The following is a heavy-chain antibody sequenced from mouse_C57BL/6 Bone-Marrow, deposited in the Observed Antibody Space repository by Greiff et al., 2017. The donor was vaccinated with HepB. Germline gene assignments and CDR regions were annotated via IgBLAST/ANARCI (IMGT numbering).Heavy chain of an antibody. CDR3: ARDGSSSWYFDV. V-gene: IGHV1-20*01. CDR2: INPYNGDT. J-gene: IGHJ1*03. CDR1: GYSFTGYF. Sequence: VQLKESGPELVKPGDSVKISCKASGYSFTGYFMNWVMQSHGKSLEWIGRINPYNGDTFYNQKFKGKATLTVDKSSSTAHMERRSLTSEDSAVYYCARDGSSSWYFDVWGTGTTVTVSS. D-gene: IGHD1-1*01.